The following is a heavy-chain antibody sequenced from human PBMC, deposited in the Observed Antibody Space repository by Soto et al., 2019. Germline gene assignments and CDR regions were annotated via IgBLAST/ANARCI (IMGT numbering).Heavy chain of an antibody. CDR3: ERVGSGWYPFDY. CDR1: GFTFSSYW. J-gene: IGHJ4*02. Sequence: EAQLVESGGGSVQAGGSLRLSCAASGFTFSSYWMHWVRQAPGKGLVWVSRIKTDGSITSYADSVQGRFTISRDNAKNTLYLQMNSLRAEDTAVYYCERVGSGWYPFDYWGQGSLVTVSS. D-gene: IGHD6-19*01. CDR2: IKTDGSIT. V-gene: IGHV3-74*01.